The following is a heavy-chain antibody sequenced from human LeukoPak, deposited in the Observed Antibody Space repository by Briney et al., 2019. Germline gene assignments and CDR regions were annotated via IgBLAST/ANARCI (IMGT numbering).Heavy chain of an antibody. J-gene: IGHJ3*01. Sequence: GRSLRLSCAASHFTFSKYIMHWVRQAPGKGLEWVAAIWYDGDYKYFGQSVKGRFAISRDNSKNTLYLQMNSLRVEDTAVYYCARGAYYYDSSDACDLWGQGTLVTVSS. CDR3: ARGAYYYDSSDACDL. CDR2: IWYDGDYK. D-gene: IGHD3-22*01. CDR1: HFTFSKYI. V-gene: IGHV3-33*01.